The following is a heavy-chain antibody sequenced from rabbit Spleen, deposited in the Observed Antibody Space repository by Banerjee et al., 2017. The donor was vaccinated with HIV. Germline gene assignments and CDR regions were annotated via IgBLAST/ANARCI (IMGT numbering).Heavy chain of an antibody. CDR3: ARDLVTAVGWNFAL. CDR1: GFSFSYNNV. Sequence: QSLEESGGDLVKPEASLTLTCTASGFSFSYNNVMCWVRQAPGKGLEWIGYIDPVFGTTYYASWAKGRFTISKASSTTVTLQMTSLTAADTATYFCARDLVTAVGWNFALWGPGTLVTVS. J-gene: IGHJ4*01. D-gene: IGHD7-1*01. V-gene: IGHV1S40*01. CDR2: IDPVFGTT.